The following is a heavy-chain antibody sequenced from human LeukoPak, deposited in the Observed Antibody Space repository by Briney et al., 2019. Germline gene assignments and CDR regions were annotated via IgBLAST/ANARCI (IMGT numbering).Heavy chain of an antibody. V-gene: IGHV1-2*04. CDR3: ARKQRSGTPLDY. CDR1: GYTFTGYY. D-gene: IGHD1/OR15-1a*01. Sequence: ASVKVSCKASGYTFTGYYMHWVRQAPGQGLEWMGWINPNSGGTNYAQKFQGWVTMTRDTSISTAYMELSRLRSDDTAVYYCARKQRSGTPLDYWGQGTLVIVSS. J-gene: IGHJ4*02. CDR2: INPNSGGT.